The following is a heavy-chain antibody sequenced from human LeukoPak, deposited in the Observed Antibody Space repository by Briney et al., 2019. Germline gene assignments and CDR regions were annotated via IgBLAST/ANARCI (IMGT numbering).Heavy chain of an antibody. CDR1: GGTFSSYT. Sequence: SVKVSCKASGGTFSSYTSSWVRQAPGQGLEWMGRIIPILGIANYAHKFQGRVTITADTSTSTAYMELSSLRSEDTAVYYCASYYYDRSGFFDYWGQGTLVTVSS. D-gene: IGHD3-22*01. CDR3: ASYYYDRSGFFDY. CDR2: IIPILGIA. V-gene: IGHV1-69*02. J-gene: IGHJ4*02.